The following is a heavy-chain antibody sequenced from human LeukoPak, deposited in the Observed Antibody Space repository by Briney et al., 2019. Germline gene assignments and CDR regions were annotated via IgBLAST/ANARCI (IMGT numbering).Heavy chain of an antibody. CDR2: INPNSGGT. CDR3: ARDLSTSSNWELDY. J-gene: IGHJ4*02. D-gene: IGHD1-1*01. V-gene: IGHV1-2*02. Sequence: ASVTVSFKSSGYTFSDYYTHWVRQAPGQGLAWMGWINPNSGGTRYAQQFQGRVTMTTDTSIGTVYMELSTLRSDDTAVYYCARDLSTSSNWELDYWGQGTLVTVSS. CDR1: GYTFSDYY.